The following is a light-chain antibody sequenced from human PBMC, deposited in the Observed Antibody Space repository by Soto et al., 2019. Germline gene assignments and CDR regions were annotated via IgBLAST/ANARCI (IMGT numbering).Light chain of an antibody. CDR3: CSYAGNPYV. J-gene: IGLJ1*01. CDR2: EGS. Sequence: QSALTQPASVSGSPGQSIAISCTGTSNDVGSYNSVSWYQQHPGKAPKLMIYEGSKRPSGVSDRFSGSKSGNTASLTISGLQAEDEADYYCCSYAGNPYVFGTGTKVTVL. CDR1: SNDVGSYNS. V-gene: IGLV2-23*01.